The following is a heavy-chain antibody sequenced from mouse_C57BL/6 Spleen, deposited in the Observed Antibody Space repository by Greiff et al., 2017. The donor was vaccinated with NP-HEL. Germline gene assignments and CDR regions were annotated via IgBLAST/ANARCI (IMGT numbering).Heavy chain of an antibody. CDR3: ARPPYYGSSAWFAY. V-gene: IGHV1-26*01. J-gene: IGHJ3*01. CDR2: INPNNGGT. D-gene: IGHD1-1*01. Sequence: EVQLQQSGPELVKPGASVKISCKASGYTFTDYYMNWVKQSHGKSLEWIGDINPNNGGTSYNQKFKGKATLTVDKSSSTAYMELRSLTSEDSAVYYCARPPYYGSSAWFAYWGQGTLVTVSA. CDR1: GYTFTDYY.